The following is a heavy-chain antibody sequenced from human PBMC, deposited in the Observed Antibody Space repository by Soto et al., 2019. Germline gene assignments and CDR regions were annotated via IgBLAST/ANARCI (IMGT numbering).Heavy chain of an antibody. CDR1: GGSISSSNW. D-gene: IGHD6-19*01. V-gene: IGHV4-4*02. J-gene: IGHJ4*02. CDR2: IYHSGST. CDR3: ARASVAGNPEGWAFDY. Sequence: QVQLQESGPGLVKPSGTLALTCAVSGGSISSSNWWSWVRQPPGKGLEWIGAIYHSGSTNYNPSLKSRVTISVDKYKNQSSLKLSAVTAADTAVYYCARASVAGNPEGWAFDYWGKGTLVTVSS.